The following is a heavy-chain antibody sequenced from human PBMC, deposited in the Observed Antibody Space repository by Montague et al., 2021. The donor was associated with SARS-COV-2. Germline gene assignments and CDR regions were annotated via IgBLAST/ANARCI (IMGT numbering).Heavy chain of an antibody. V-gene: IGHV3-33*06. CDR2: IWYDGSNK. Sequence: SLRLSCPASGFTFSSYGMHWVRQAPGKGLEWVAVIWYDGSNKYYADSVKGRFTISRDNSKNTLYLQMNSLRAEDTAVYYCAKDFGSSLTEQFDYWGQGTLVTVSS. J-gene: IGHJ4*02. D-gene: IGHD2-2*01. CDR1: GFTFSSYG. CDR3: AKDFGSSLTEQFDY.